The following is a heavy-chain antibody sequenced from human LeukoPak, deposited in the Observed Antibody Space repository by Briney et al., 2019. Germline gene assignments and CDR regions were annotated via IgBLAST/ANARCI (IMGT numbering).Heavy chain of an antibody. CDR2: IYYSGST. V-gene: IGHV4-30-4*01. CDR3: ARDLGNSDAFDI. J-gene: IGHJ3*02. Sequence: SQTLSLTYTVSGGSISSGDYYWIWIRQPPGKGLEWIGYIYYSGSTYYNPSLKSRVTISVDTSKNQFSLKLSSVTAADTAVYYCARDLGNSDAFDIWGQGTMVTVSS. D-gene: IGHD1-1*01. CDR1: GGSISSGDYY.